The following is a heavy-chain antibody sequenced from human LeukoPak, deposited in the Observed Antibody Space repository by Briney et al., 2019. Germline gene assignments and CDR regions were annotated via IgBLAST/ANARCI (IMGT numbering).Heavy chain of an antibody. CDR3: ARYCSGGCYSGVDY. J-gene: IGHJ4*02. Sequence: GGSLRLSCAASGFTFASYAMTWVRQAPGKGLEWFSAISGSGGSTYYADSVKGRFTISRDNSKNILYLQMDSLRVEDTAVYYCARYCSGGCYSGVDYWGQGTLVTVPS. V-gene: IGHV3-23*01. CDR2: ISGSGGST. D-gene: IGHD2-15*01. CDR1: GFTFASYA.